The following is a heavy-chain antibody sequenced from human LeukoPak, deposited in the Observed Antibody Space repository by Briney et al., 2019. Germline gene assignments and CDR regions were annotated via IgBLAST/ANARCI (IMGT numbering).Heavy chain of an antibody. CDR2: ISTDGSTT. J-gene: IGHJ4*02. D-gene: IGHD5-12*01. Sequence: PGGSLRLSCSGSGFTFSGHWMHWVRQAPGKGLVWVAGISTDGSTTNYADSVKGRFIISRDNAKNTLSLQMNSLGAEDTAVYYCARDLAGSGYDGELDNWGQGTLVTVSS. V-gene: IGHV3-74*01. CDR3: ARDLAGSGYDGELDN. CDR1: GFTFSGHW.